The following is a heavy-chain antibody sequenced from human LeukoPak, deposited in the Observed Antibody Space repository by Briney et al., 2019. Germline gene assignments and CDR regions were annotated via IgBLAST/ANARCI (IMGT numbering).Heavy chain of an antibody. CDR3: IANYYYYYYMDV. Sequence: GGSLRLSCAASGFTFRTYWMHWVRQAPGKGLEWVGRIKSKTDGGTTDYAAPVKGRFTISRDDSKNTLYLQMNSLKTEDTAVYYCIANYYYYYYMDVWGNGTTVIVSS. V-gene: IGHV3-15*01. CDR1: GFTFRTYW. D-gene: IGHD2-21*01. CDR2: IKSKTDGGTT. J-gene: IGHJ6*03.